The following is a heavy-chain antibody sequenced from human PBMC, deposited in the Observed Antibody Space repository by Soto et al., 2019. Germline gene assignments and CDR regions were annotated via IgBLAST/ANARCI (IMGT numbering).Heavy chain of an antibody. CDR1: GFDFTTTW. CDR3: STSGYGGFDY. V-gene: IGHV3-15*07. CDR2: IKSKNDGGTL. Sequence: GSLRLSCAASGFDFTTTWMNWVRLAPGKGLEWVARIKSKNDGGTLDYASPVKCRFTISRDDSKMTSYLQMNSLKIEDTAIYYCSTSGYGGFDYWGQGVLVTVSS. J-gene: IGHJ4*02. D-gene: IGHD5-12*01.